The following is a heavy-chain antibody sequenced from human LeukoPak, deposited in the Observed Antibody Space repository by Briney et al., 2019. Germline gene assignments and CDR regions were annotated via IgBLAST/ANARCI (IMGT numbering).Heavy chain of an antibody. Sequence: GGSLRLSCAASGFTFSNAWMSWVRQAPGKGLGWVGRIKSKTDGGTTDYAAPVKGRFTISRDDSKNTLYLQMNSLKTEDTAVYYCTTDRAIVGAMYWGQGTLVTVSS. CDR2: IKSKTDGGTT. CDR1: GFTFSNAW. CDR3: TTDRAIVGAMY. J-gene: IGHJ4*02. D-gene: IGHD1-26*01. V-gene: IGHV3-15*01.